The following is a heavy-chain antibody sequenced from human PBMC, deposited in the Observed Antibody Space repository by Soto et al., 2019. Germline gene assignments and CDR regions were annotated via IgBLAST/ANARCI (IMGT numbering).Heavy chain of an antibody. Sequence: GVSLRLSCAASGFTFSSYEMNWVRQSPGKGLEWVSYISSSGSTIYYADSVKGRFTISRDNAKNSLYLQMNSLRAEDTAVYYCEREAWHRPRWYSRPGYYYDYWGQGNLVTVS. CDR2: ISSSGSTI. J-gene: IGHJ4*02. V-gene: IGHV3-48*03. CDR3: EREAWHRPRWYSRPGYYYDY. D-gene: IGHD6-13*01. CDR1: GFTFSSYE.